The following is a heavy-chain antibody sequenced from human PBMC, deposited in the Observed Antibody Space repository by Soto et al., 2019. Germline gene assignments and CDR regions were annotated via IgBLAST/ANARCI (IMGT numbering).Heavy chain of an antibody. CDR3: ARGGEVKLLWFGESDYYYYGMDV. D-gene: IGHD3-10*01. V-gene: IGHV3-30-3*01. CDR2: ISYDGSNK. Sequence: QVQLVESGGGVVQPGRSLRLSCAASGFTFSSYAMHWVRQAPGKGLEWVAVISYDGSNKYYADSVKGRFTISRDNSKNTLYLQMNSLRAEDTAVYYCARGGEVKLLWFGESDYYYYGMDVWGQGTTVTVSS. CDR1: GFTFSSYA. J-gene: IGHJ6*02.